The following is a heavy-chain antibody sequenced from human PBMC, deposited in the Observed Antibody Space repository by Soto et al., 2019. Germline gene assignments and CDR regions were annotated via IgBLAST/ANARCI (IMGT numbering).Heavy chain of an antibody. CDR1: GFTIRNAW. CDR3: TTKTRLVSDYYSGMDV. CDR2: IKSKTDGGTT. D-gene: IGHD6-19*01. Sequence: GLLRHSCGASGFTIRNAWMSWVRQASGKGLEWVGRIKSKTDGGTTDYAAPVKGRFTISRDDSKNTLYLQMNSLKTEDTAVYYCTTKTRLVSDYYSGMDVWGQGTTVTVPS. V-gene: IGHV3-15*01. J-gene: IGHJ6*02.